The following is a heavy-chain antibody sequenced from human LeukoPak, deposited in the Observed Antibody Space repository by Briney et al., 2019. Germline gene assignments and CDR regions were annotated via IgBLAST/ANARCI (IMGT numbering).Heavy chain of an antibody. CDR1: GFTFNNYA. D-gene: IGHD3-10*01. CDR2: ISSDGNYK. V-gene: IGHV3-30*04. CDR3: ARGPSVGSSLDY. Sequence: GGSLRLSCAASGFTFNNYAMYWVRQAPGKGLEGVAVISSDGNYKYYADSVQGRFTFFRDNSKNTVYLQMNSLRTEDTALYYCARGPSVGSSLDYWGQGTLVTVSS. J-gene: IGHJ4*02.